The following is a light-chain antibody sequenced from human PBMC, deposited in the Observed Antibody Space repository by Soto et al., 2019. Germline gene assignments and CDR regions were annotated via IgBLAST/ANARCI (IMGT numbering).Light chain of an antibody. CDR3: MQALQTPYT. V-gene: IGKV2-28*01. CDR2: LGS. J-gene: IGKJ2*01. CDR1: QSLLHSNGYNY. Sequence: IVMTQSPLSLPVTPGEPASNSCRSSQSLLHSNGYNYLGWYLQKPGQSPQLLIYLGSNRASGVPDRFSGSGSGTDFTLKISRVEAEDVGVYYCMQALQTPYTFGQGTKLEIK.